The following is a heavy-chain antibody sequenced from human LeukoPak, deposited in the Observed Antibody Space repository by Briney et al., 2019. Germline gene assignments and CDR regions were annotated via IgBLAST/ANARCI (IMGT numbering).Heavy chain of an antibody. J-gene: IGHJ3*02. CDR2: IYTSGST. D-gene: IGHD3-3*02. V-gene: IGHV4-61*02. CDR3: AREGIRVDAFDI. CDR1: GGSISSGNYY. Sequence: SETLSLTCTVSGGSISSGNYYWSWIRQPAGKGLEWIGRIYTSGSTNYNPSLKSRVTISVDTSKNQFSLKLSSVTAADTAVYYCAREGIRVDAFDIWGQGTMVTVSS.